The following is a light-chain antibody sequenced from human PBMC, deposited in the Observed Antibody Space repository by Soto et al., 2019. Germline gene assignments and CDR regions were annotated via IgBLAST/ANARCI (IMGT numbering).Light chain of an antibody. V-gene: IGKV3-15*01. CDR1: QSVSSN. CDR3: QQYNNWPPIT. Sequence: DILMTHSPATLSVSPGERATLSCRASQSVSSNLAWYQQKPGQAPRLLIYGASTRATGIPARFSGSGSGTEFTLTISSLPSEDFAVYYCQQYNNWPPITFGQGTLLEVK. CDR2: GAS. J-gene: IGKJ5*01.